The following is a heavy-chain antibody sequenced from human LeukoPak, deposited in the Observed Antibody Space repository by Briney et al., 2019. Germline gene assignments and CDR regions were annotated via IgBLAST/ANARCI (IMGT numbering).Heavy chain of an antibody. V-gene: IGHV3-7*01. Sequence: GGSLRLSCAASGFTFSSYWMSWVRQAPGKGLEWVANIKQDGSEKYYVDSVKGRFTISRDNAKNSLYLQMNSLRAEDTAVYYCARDLLGIAAAGAFDYWGQGTLVTVSS. CDR1: GFTFSSYW. J-gene: IGHJ4*02. CDR2: IKQDGSEK. D-gene: IGHD6-13*01. CDR3: ARDLLGIAAAGAFDY.